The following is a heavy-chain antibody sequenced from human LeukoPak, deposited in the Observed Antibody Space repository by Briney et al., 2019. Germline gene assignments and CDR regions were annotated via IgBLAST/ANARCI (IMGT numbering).Heavy chain of an antibody. Sequence: KTSETLSLTCTVSGGSISSSNWWHWVRQPPGKGLEWIGEIYPSGSTNYNPSLKSRVTISVDKSKNQISLKVTSVTAADTAVYFCARGLIGVRLCYFDSWGQETLVTVSS. CDR3: ARGLIGVRLCYFDS. D-gene: IGHD6-6*01. CDR2: IYPSGST. CDR1: GGSISSSNW. V-gene: IGHV4-4*02. J-gene: IGHJ4*02.